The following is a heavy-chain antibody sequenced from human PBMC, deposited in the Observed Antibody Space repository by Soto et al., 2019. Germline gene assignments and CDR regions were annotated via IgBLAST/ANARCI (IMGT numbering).Heavy chain of an antibody. D-gene: IGHD6-19*01. CDR3: AKDQRVSGPLGDY. CDR1: GFNVSSYA. J-gene: IGHJ4*02. V-gene: IGHV3-23*01. CDR2: ISGSGGST. Sequence: RGALRLSCAAPGFNVSSYAMSWVRQVPGKGLEWVSAISGSGGSTYYADSVKGRFTISRDNSKNTLYLQMNSLRAEDTAVYYCAKDQRVSGPLGDYWGQGTLVTVSS.